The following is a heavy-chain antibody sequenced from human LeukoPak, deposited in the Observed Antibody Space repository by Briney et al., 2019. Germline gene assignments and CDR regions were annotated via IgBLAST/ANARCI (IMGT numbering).Heavy chain of an antibody. D-gene: IGHD6-13*01. CDR1: GFTFSSYA. CDR3: AKDRYSSSWYYYFDY. Sequence: GGSLRLSCVASGFTFSSYAMSWVRQAPGEGLEWVSAISGSGGSTYYADSVKGRFTISRDNSKNTLYLQMNSLRAEDTAVYYCAKDRYSSSWYYYFDYWGQGTLVTVSS. CDR2: ISGSGGST. J-gene: IGHJ4*02. V-gene: IGHV3-23*01.